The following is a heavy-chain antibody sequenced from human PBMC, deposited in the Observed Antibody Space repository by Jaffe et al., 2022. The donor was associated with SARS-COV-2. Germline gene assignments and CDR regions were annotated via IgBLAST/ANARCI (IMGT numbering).Heavy chain of an antibody. CDR1: GFTVSSNY. D-gene: IGHD3-10*01. Sequence: EVQLVESGGGLVQPGGSLRLSCAASGFTVSSNYMSWVRQAPGKGLEWVSVIYSGGSTYYADSVKGRFTISRDNSKNTLYLQMNSLRAEDTAVYYCARGRRDGYNAFDYWGQGTLVTVSS. J-gene: IGHJ4*02. V-gene: IGHV3-66*02. CDR3: ARGRRDGYNAFDY. CDR2: IYSGGST.